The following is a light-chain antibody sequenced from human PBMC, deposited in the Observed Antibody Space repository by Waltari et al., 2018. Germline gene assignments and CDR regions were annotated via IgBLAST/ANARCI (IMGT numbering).Light chain of an antibody. CDR3: QQYYSIPPWT. Sequence: DIVMTQSPDSLAVSLGERATINCKSSQSLLYSSNNKNFLAWYQQKPGQPPKLLIYWASIRDSVVPDRFSGSGSGTDFTLTITSLQAEDVAVYYCQQYYSIPPWTFGQGTKVEVK. CDR1: QSLLYSSNNKNF. J-gene: IGKJ1*01. V-gene: IGKV4-1*01. CDR2: WAS.